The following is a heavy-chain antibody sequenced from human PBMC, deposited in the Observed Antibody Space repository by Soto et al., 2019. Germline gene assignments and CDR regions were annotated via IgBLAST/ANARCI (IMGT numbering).Heavy chain of an antibody. CDR1: GGTFSSYT. D-gene: IGHD6-6*01. CDR3: AIVRDIAARGAFDY. J-gene: IGHJ4*02. CDR2: IIPILGIA. V-gene: IGHV1-69*02. Sequence: AASVKVSCKASGGTFSSYTISWVRQAPGQGLEWMGRIIPILGIANYAQKFQGRVTITADKSTSTAYMELSSLRSEDTAVYYCAIVRDIAARGAFDYWGQGTLVPVSS.